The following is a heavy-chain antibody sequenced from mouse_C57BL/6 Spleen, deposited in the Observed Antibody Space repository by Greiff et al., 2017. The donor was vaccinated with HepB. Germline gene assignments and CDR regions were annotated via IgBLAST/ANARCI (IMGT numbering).Heavy chain of an antibody. D-gene: IGHD2-4*01. CDR3: ERKVIYYDYDGWYFDV. CDR1: GYTFTSYW. J-gene: IGHJ1*03. CDR2: IDPSDSET. V-gene: IGHV1-52*01. Sequence: QVQLQQPGAELVRPGSSVKLSCKASGYTFTSYWMHWVKQRPIQGLEWIGNIDPSDSETHYNQKFKDKATLTVDKSSSTAYMQLSSLTSEDSAVYYWERKVIYYDYDGWYFDVWGTGTTVTVSS.